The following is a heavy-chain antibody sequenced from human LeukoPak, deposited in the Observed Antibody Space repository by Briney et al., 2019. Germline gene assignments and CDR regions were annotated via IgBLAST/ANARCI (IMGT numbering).Heavy chain of an antibody. V-gene: IGHV3-21*01. D-gene: IGHD3-10*01. CDR1: GFTFSSYS. CDR3: ARGSGSYY. CDR2: ISSSSYI. J-gene: IGHJ4*02. Sequence: GGSLRLSCAASGFTFSSYSMNWVRQAPGKGLEWVSSISSSSYIYYADSVKCRFTISRDNAKNSLYRQMNILRAEDTAVYYCARGSGSYYWGQGTLVTVSS.